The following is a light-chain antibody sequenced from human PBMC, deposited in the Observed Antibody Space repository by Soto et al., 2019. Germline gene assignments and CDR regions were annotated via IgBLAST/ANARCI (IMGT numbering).Light chain of an antibody. J-gene: IGKJ1*01. CDR3: QKYNDAPRT. CDR1: QDISHY. CDR2: EAS. V-gene: IGKV1-27*01. Sequence: QMTQSPSSLSASVGDRVTITCRASQDISHYLAWYQQKPGGAPNLLIFEASTLQLGVPSRFSGSGSGADFTISNISLQPEDVAIYYRQKYNDAPRTFGQGTRVEMK.